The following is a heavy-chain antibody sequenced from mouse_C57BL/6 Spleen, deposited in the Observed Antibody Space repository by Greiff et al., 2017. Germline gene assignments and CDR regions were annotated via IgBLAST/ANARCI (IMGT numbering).Heavy chain of an antibody. CDR1: GFTFSDYG. J-gene: IGHJ3*01. D-gene: IGHD1-1*01. CDR3: ARGFYGSSAWFAY. CDR2: ISSGSSTI. V-gene: IGHV5-17*01. Sequence: DVMLVESGGGLVKPGGSLKLSCAASGFTFSDYGMHWVRQAPEKGLEWVAYISSGSSTIYYADTVKGRFTISRDNAKNTLFLQMTSLRSEDTAMXYCARGFYGSSAWFAYWGQGTLVTVSA.